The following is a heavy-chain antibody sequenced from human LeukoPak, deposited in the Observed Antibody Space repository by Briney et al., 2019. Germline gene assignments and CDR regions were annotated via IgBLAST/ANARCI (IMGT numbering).Heavy chain of an antibody. Sequence: SQTLSLTCAVSGGSISSGGYSWSWIRQPPGKGLEWIGYINHSGSTNYNPSLKSRVTISVDTSKNQFSLKLSSVTAADTAVYYCARAGLGRYFDWLPWGQGTLVTVSS. J-gene: IGHJ4*02. V-gene: IGHV4-30-2*01. CDR1: GGSISSGGYS. CDR2: INHSGST. CDR3: ARAGLGRYFDWLP. D-gene: IGHD3-9*01.